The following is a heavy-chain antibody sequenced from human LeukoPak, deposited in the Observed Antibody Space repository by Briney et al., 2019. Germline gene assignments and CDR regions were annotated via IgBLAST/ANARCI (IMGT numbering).Heavy chain of an antibody. CDR2: IKQDGSEK. J-gene: IGHJ4*02. CDR1: GFTFSSYW. CDR3: AKERLKYYFDY. Sequence: GGSLRLSCAASGFTFSSYWMSWVRQAPGKGLEWVANIKQDGSEKYYVDSVKGRFTISRDNAKNSLYLQMNSLRAEDTAVYYCAKERLKYYFDYWGQGTLVTVSS. D-gene: IGHD1-1*01. V-gene: IGHV3-7*01.